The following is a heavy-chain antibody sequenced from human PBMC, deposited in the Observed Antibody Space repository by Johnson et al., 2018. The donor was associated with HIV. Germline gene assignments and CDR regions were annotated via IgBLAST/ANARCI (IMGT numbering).Heavy chain of an antibody. CDR2: ISYDGSHK. Sequence: VQLVESGGGVVQPGRSLRLSCAASGFTFSSYAMHWVRQAPCQGLEWVAVISYDGSHKYYADSVKGRFTISRDNSKHTLYLQMNSRRAEDTAVDYCARDFSSRLGGSRNAFDIWGQGKMVTVSS. CDR1: GFTFSSYA. V-gene: IGHV3-30-3*01. J-gene: IGHJ3*02. CDR3: ARDFSSRLGGSRNAFDI. D-gene: IGHD2-15*01.